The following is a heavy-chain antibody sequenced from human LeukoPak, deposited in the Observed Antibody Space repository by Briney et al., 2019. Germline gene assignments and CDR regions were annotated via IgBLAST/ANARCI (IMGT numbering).Heavy chain of an antibody. CDR3: ARFDSSSWLYYYYYGMDV. D-gene: IGHD6-13*01. CDR2: ISSSSSYI. Sequence: GGSLRLSCAASGFTFSSYSMNWVRQAPGKGLEWVSSISSSSSYIYYADSVKGRFTISRDNAKNSLYLQMNSLRAEDTAVYYCARFDSSSWLYYYYYGMDVWGQGTTVTVSS. J-gene: IGHJ6*02. V-gene: IGHV3-21*01. CDR1: GFTFSSYS.